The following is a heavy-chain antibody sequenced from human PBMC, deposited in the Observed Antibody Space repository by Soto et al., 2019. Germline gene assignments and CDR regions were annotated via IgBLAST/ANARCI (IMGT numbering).Heavy chain of an antibody. CDR1: GGTFSSYA. Sequence: GASVKVSCKASGGTFSSYAISWVQQAPGQGLEWMGGIIPIFGTANYAQKFQGRVTITADESTSTAYMELRSLRSEDTAVYYCARDGSFGGVIDPQPSDYWGQGTLVTVS. CDR3: ARDGSFGGVIDPQPSDY. J-gene: IGHJ4*02. D-gene: IGHD3-16*01. CDR2: IIPIFGTA. V-gene: IGHV1-69*13.